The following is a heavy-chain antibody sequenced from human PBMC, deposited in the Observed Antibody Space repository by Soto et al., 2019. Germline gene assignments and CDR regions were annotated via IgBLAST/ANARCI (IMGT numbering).Heavy chain of an antibody. CDR1: GFTFSSYA. CDR2: ISGSGGST. D-gene: IGHD3-16*02. Sequence: PGGSLRLSCAASGFTFSSYAMSWVRQAPGKGLEWVSAISGSGGSTYYADSVKGRFTISRDNSKNTLYLQMNSLRAEDTAVYYFAKDLWGSYRYYYYYYMDVWGKGTTVTVSS. CDR3: AKDLWGSYRYYYYYYMDV. V-gene: IGHV3-23*01. J-gene: IGHJ6*03.